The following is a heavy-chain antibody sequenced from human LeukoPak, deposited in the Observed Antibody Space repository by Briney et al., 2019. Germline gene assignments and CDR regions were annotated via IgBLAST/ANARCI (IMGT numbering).Heavy chain of an antibody. CDR2: IKQDGSEE. CDR1: GFTFSSYW. CDR3: ARDPYSSTWSYGMDV. J-gene: IGHJ6*02. V-gene: IGHV3-7*05. Sequence: GGSLRLSSAASGFTFSSYWMSWVRQAPGKGLEWVANIKQDGSEEVYVDSVKGRFTISRDNAKNSLFLQMNTLRAEDTAVYYCARDPYSSTWSYGMDVWGQGTTVTVSS. D-gene: IGHD6-6*01.